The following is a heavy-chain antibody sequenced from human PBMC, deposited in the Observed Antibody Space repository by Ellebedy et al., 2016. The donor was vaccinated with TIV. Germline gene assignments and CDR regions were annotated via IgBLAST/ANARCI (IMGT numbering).Heavy chain of an antibody. Sequence: GESLKISCAASGFTFSSYAMSWVRQAPGKGLEWVANIKQDGSEKNYVDSVKGRFTISRDNAKNSLYLQMNSLRAEDTAVYYCATHQSVRNWGQGTLVTVSS. D-gene: IGHD6-6*01. CDR1: GFTFSSYA. J-gene: IGHJ4*02. V-gene: IGHV3-7*01. CDR2: IKQDGSEK. CDR3: ATHQSVRN.